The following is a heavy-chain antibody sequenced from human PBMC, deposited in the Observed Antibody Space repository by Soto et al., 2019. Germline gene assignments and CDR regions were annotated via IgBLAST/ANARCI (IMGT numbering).Heavy chain of an antibody. CDR1: GYTFSDYY. V-gene: IGHV1-2*02. CDR2: ISPNNGAT. Sequence: GASVKVSCKASGYTFSDYYMHWVRQAPGQGLECMGWISPNNGATNYAQKFQDRVTMTRDAPITTAYMELSRLRSDDTAVYYCARGGEFCSTGSCNSSLGDAFDVWGQGTTVTVSS. D-gene: IGHD2-15*01. J-gene: IGHJ3*01. CDR3: ARGGEFCSTGSCNSSLGDAFDV.